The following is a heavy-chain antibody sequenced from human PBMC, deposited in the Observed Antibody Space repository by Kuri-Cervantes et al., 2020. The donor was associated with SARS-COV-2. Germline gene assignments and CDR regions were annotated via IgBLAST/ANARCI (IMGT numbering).Heavy chain of an antibody. V-gene: IGHV5-51*01. CDR2: IYPGDSDT. CDR3: ARLGDGEYCSGGSCYPWYFDY. Sequence: GESLKISCKGSGYSFTSYWIGWVRQTPGKGLEWMGIIYPGDSDTRYSPSFQGQVTFSADKSISTAYLQWSSLKASDTAMYYCARLGDGEYCSGGSCYPWYFDYWGQGTLVTVSS. D-gene: IGHD2-15*01. J-gene: IGHJ4*02. CDR1: GYSFTSYW.